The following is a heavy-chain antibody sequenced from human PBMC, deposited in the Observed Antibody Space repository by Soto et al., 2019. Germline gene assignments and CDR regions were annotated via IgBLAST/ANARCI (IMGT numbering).Heavy chain of an antibody. CDR3: ARRGGMAAAGTAVDY. V-gene: IGHV3-11*01. D-gene: IGHD6-13*01. J-gene: IGHJ4*02. CDR2: ISGGGGII. Sequence: GGSLRLSCTASGFTFSDYYMTWIRQAPGKGLEWVSFISGGGGIIYYADSVKGRFTISRDNAQNSLYLQMNSLRAEDTAVYYCARRGGMAAAGTAVDYWGQGTLVTVYS. CDR1: GFTFSDYY.